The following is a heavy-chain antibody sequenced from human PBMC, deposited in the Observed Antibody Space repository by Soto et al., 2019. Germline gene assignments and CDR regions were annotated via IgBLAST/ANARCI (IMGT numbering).Heavy chain of an antibody. V-gene: IGHV3-48*02. CDR3: ARFFGSGFDY. D-gene: IGHD6-19*01. CDR1: GFTFSTDS. CDR2: ISTSGATR. J-gene: IGHJ4*02. Sequence: EVQLVESGGGLVQPGGSLRLSCVASGFTFSTDSMNWVRQAPGKGLEWVAHISTSGATRYYADSVKGRFTISRDNAKTALYLQMDSRSNEDTAVYYCARFFGSGFDYWGQGTLVTVSS.